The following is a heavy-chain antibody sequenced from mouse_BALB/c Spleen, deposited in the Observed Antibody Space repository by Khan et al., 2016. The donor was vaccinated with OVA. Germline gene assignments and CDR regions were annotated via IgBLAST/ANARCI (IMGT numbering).Heavy chain of an antibody. Sequence: EVELVESGGDLVKPGGSLKFSCAASGFIFSNYAMSWVRQTPEKRLEWVATISSGGSYTYYPDSVKGRFTISRDNANNTLYLQMSSLRSEETAMYYCARTPGYYGSNYFDYWGQGTTLTVSS. CDR1: GFIFSNYA. CDR3: ARTPGYYGSNYFDY. D-gene: IGHD1-1*01. CDR2: ISSGGSYT. J-gene: IGHJ2*01. V-gene: IGHV5-9-3*01.